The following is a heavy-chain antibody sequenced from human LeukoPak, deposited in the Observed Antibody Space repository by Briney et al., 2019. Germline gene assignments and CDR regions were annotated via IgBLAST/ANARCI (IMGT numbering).Heavy chain of an antibody. CDR3: AREAVSGWYDYFDY. J-gene: IGHJ4*02. Sequence: SETLSLTCTVSGGSISSDYWSWIRQPPGKGLEWIGYISYSGSTNYNPSLKSRVTISVDTSKNRFSLKLTSVTAADTAVYYCAREAVSGWYDYFDYWGQGTLVTVSS. CDR1: GGSISSDY. D-gene: IGHD6-19*01. CDR2: ISYSGST. V-gene: IGHV4-59*01.